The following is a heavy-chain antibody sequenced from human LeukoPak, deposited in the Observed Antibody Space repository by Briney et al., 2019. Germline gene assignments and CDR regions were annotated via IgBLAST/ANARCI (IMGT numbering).Heavy chain of an antibody. CDR1: GGSISSYY. V-gene: IGHV4-59*01. D-gene: IGHD3-22*01. CDR3: ARDLKLDGSSGYYAFDI. J-gene: IGHJ3*02. Sequence: MPSETLSLTCTVSGGSISSYYWSWIRQPPGKGLEWIGYDYYSGSSNYNPSLKSRVTISVDTSKNQFSLKMSSVTAADTAVYYCARDLKLDGSSGYYAFDIWGQGTMVTVSS. CDR2: DYYSGSS.